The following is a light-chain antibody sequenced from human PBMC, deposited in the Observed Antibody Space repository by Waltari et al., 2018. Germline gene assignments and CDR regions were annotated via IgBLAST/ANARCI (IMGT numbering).Light chain of an antibody. Sequence: QSPATLSLSPGERATLSCRASQSVSNSLAWYRQKPGQAPSLLIYDASTRAAGIPDRFSGSGSGTDFTLTIISLEPEDFAVYYCQLRTGWPMTFGQGTRLEIK. J-gene: IGKJ5*01. CDR2: DAS. CDR1: QSVSNS. CDR3: QLRTGWPMT. V-gene: IGKV3-11*01.